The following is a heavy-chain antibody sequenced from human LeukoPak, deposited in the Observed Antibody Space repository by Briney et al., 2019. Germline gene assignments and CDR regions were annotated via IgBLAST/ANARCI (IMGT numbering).Heavy chain of an antibody. CDR1: GGSFSGYY. V-gene: IGHV4-59*08. J-gene: IGHJ5*02. D-gene: IGHD3-16*01. CDR3: ARLRRRKFDWFDP. CDR2: IYYSGST. Sequence: SETLSLTCAVYGGSFSGYYWSWIRQPPGKGLEWIGYIYYSGSTNYNPSLKSRVTISVDTSKNQFSLKLSSVTAADTAVYYCARLRRRKFDWFDPWGQGTLVTVSS.